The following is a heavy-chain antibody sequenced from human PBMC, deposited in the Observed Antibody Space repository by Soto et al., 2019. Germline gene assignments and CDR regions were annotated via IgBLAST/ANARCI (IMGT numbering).Heavy chain of an antibody. Sequence: SETLSLTCGVSGGSLSGATYSWNWIRQPPGKGLEWIGYIFPSGTTYYNPSLKSRVTISIDVSKNQFSLSLRSLTAADTAVYYCARFHITMVRGVIGWFDPWGQGTLVTVSS. CDR3: ARFHITMVRGVIGWFDP. D-gene: IGHD3-10*01. V-gene: IGHV4-30-2*02. CDR1: GGSLSGATYS. CDR2: IFPSGTT. J-gene: IGHJ5*02.